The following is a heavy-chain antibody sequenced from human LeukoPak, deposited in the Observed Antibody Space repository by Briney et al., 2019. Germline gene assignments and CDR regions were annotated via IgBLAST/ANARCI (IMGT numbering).Heavy chain of an antibody. CDR3: ARDDGDYAHPVDY. V-gene: IGHV3-7*01. CDR2: IKQDGSEK. CDR1: GFTFSSYW. Sequence: GGSLRLSCAASGFTFSSYWMSWVRQAPGKGLEWVANIKQDGSEKYCVDSVKGRFTISRDNAKNSLYLQMNSLRAEDAAVYYCARDDGDYAHPVDYWGQGTLVTVSS. J-gene: IGHJ4*02. D-gene: IGHD4-17*01.